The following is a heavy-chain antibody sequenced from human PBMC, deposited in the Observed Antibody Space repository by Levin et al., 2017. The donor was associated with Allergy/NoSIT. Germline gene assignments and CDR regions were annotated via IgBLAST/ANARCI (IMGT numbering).Heavy chain of an antibody. CDR3: ARHGSSSYYYFDY. V-gene: IGHV4-39*01. J-gene: IGHJ4*02. CDR2: IYYSGST. CDR1: GGSLSSSSYY. D-gene: IGHD6-13*01. Sequence: SCNVSGGSLSSSSYYWGWIRQPPGKELEWIGSIYYSGSTYYNPSLKSRVTISVDTSKNQFSLKVSSGTAADTAVYFCARHGSSSYYYFDYWGQGTLVTVSS.